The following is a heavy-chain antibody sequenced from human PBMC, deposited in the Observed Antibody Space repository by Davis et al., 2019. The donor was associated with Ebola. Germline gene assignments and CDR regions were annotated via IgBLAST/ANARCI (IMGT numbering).Heavy chain of an antibody. Sequence: SLKISCAASGFSFSSYGMHSVRQAPGKGLEWVAVISYDGSDKYYADSVKGRFTISRDNSRDTLYLQMNSLRAEDTAVYYCAKGRDCTNGICYSDYWGQGTLVTVSS. CDR1: GFSFSSYG. V-gene: IGHV3-30*18. CDR3: AKGRDCTNGICYSDY. J-gene: IGHJ4*02. D-gene: IGHD2-8*01. CDR2: ISYDGSDK.